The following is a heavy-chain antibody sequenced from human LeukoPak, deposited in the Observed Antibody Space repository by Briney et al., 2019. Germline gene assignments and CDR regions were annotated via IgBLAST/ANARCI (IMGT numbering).Heavy chain of an antibody. V-gene: IGHV4-61*02. CDR3: ARDRGGGPPPY. J-gene: IGHJ4*02. D-gene: IGHD1-26*01. CDR2: IYTSGST. Sequence: PSQTLSLTCSVSGDSISSGSYYWSWIRQPARKGLEWIGRIYTSGSTNYNPSLESRVTISVDMSKNQFSLKLNSVTAADTAVYYCARDRGGGPPPYWGQGTLVTVSS. CDR1: GDSISSGSYY.